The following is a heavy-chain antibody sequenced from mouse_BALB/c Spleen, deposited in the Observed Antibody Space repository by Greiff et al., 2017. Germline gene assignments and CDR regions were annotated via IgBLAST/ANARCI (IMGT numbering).Heavy chain of an antibody. D-gene: IGHD2-4*01. J-gene: IGHJ3*01. V-gene: IGHV5-6-2*01. CDR3: ANYDYDQAWFAY. CDR1: GFTFSSYY. Sequence: DVHLVESGGGLVKLGGSLKLSCAASGFTFSSYYMSWVRQTPEKRLELVAAINSNGGSTYYPDTVKGRFTISRDNAKNTLYLQMSSLKSEDTALYYCANYDYDQAWFAYWGQGTLVTVSA. CDR2: INSNGGST.